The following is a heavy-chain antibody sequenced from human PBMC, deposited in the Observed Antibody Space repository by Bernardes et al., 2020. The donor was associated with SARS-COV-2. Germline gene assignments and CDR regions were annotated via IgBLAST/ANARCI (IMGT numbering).Heavy chain of an antibody. J-gene: IGHJ3*01. D-gene: IGHD3-9*01. Sequence: WGTLRLSCGASGFTFRNCLFSWFRKGPGKGLDWVSSISCAGMYSYYGDSVRGRFTTSRDNTRTSVFLQMESLRAEDTAVYYCARDVGGTDWRFGFDVWGPGTTVHVSS. CDR3: ARDVGGTDWRFGFDV. CDR1: GFTFRNCL. CDR2: ISCAGMYS. V-gene: IGHV3-21*06.